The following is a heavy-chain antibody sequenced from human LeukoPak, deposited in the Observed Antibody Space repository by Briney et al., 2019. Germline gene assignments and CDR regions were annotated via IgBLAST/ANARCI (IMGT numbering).Heavy chain of an antibody. CDR1: GGSIGSSSYY. Sequence: SETLSLTCTVSGGSIGSSSYYWGWIRQPPGKGLEWIGYIYYSGSTNYNPSLKSRVTISVDTSKNQFSLKLSSVTAADTAVYYCARRGIQLWFGFDPWGQGTLVTVSS. V-gene: IGHV4-61*05. CDR3: ARRGIQLWFGFDP. D-gene: IGHD5-18*01. CDR2: IYYSGST. J-gene: IGHJ5*02.